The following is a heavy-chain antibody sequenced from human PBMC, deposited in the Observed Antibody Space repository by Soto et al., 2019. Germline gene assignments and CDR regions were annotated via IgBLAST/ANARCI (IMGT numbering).Heavy chain of an antibody. Sequence: QVQLVQSGAEVKKPGSSVKVSCKASGGTFSSYTIIWVRQAPGQGLAWMGGIIPIFGTANYAQKFQGRVTITADKSTSTAYMELSSLRSEDTAVYYCATGGYGRSYNLFDPWGQGTLVTVSS. V-gene: IGHV1-69*06. CDR2: IIPIFGTA. CDR1: GGTFSSYT. J-gene: IGHJ5*02. D-gene: IGHD5-12*01. CDR3: ATGGYGRSYNLFDP.